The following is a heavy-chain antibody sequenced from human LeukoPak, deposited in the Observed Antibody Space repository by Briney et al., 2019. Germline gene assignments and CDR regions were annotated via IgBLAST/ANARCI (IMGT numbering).Heavy chain of an antibody. CDR2: IIPIFGTA. CDR1: GGTFSSYA. Sequence: SVKVSCKASGGTFSSYAISWVRQAPGQGLEWMGGIIPIFGTANYAQKFQGRVTITADKSTSTAYMELSSLRSEDTAVYYCARQILAMAWSGYSYGPWGYWGQGTLVTVSS. V-gene: IGHV1-69*06. J-gene: IGHJ4*02. D-gene: IGHD5-18*01. CDR3: ARQILAMAWSGYSYGPWGY.